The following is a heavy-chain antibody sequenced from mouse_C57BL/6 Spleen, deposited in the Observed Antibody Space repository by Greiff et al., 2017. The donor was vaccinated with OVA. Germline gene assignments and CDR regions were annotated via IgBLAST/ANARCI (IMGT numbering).Heavy chain of an antibody. V-gene: IGHV5-17*01. CDR2: ISSGSSTI. CDR3: ARRESYYSPFDY. J-gene: IGHJ2*01. CDR1: GFTFSDYG. Sequence: EVMLVESGGGLVKPGGSLKLSCAASGFTFSDYGMHWVRQAPEKGLEWVAYISSGSSTIYYADTVKGRFTISRDNAKNTLFLQMTSLRSEDTAMYYCARRESYYSPFDYWGQGTTLTVSS. D-gene: IGHD2-12*01.